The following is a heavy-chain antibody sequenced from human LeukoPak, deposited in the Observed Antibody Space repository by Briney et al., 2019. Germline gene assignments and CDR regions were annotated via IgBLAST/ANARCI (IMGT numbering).Heavy chain of an antibody. CDR1: GGSISSGGYN. D-gene: IGHD3-3*01. V-gene: IGHV4-31*03. Sequence: PSETLSLTCTVSGGSISSGGYNWSWIRQHPGKGLECIGYIYYSGSTYYNPSLKSRVTISVDTSKNQFSLKLSSVTAADTAVYYCARGVASYAFDIWGQGTMVTVSS. CDR2: IYYSGST. J-gene: IGHJ3*02. CDR3: ARGVASYAFDI.